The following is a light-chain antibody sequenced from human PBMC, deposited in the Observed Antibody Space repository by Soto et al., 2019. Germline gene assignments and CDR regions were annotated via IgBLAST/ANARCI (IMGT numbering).Light chain of an antibody. J-gene: IGKJ5*01. CDR1: QSVSSY. Sequence: EIVLTQSPATLSLSPGERVTLSCRASQSVSSYLAWYQQKPGQAPRLLFYDASHRATGVPARFSGSGSGTDFTLTISSLEPEDFAVYYCQQRSVWPITFGQGTRLEIK. CDR2: DAS. CDR3: QQRSVWPIT. V-gene: IGKV3-11*01.